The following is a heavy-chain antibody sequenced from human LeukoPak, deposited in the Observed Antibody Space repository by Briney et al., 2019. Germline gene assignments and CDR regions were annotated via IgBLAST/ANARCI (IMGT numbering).Heavy chain of an antibody. D-gene: IGHD2-2*01. CDR2: INPNSGGT. V-gene: IGHV1-2*04. J-gene: IGHJ6*02. Sequence: GASVEVSCKASGYTFTGYYMHWVRQAPGQGLEWMGWINPNSGGTNYAQKFQGWVTMTRDTSISTAYMELSRLRSDDTAVYYCARDHCSSTSCYRPYYYGMDVWGQGTTVTVSS. CDR1: GYTFTGYY. CDR3: ARDHCSSTSCYRPYYYGMDV.